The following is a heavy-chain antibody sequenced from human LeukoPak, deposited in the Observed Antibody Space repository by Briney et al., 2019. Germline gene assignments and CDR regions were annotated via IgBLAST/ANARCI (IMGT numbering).Heavy chain of an antibody. D-gene: IGHD4-17*01. CDR3: ARAPSVPHGDYWYFDL. CDR2: INHSGST. CDR1: GGSFSGYY. Sequence: SETLSLTCAVYGGSFSGYYWSWIRQPPGKGLEWIGEINHSGSTNYNPSLKSRVTISVDTSKNQFSLKLSSVTAADTAVYYCARAPSVPHGDYWYFDLWGRGTLVTVSS. J-gene: IGHJ2*01. V-gene: IGHV4-34*01.